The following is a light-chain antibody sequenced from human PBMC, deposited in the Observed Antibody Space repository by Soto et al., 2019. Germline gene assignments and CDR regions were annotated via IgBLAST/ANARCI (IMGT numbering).Light chain of an antibody. Sequence: DVQMTQSPSTLSASVGDRVIITCRASQNINNCLAWHQQKPGRAPKVLIYEVSNLESGVPSRFSGSRSGTEFTLTISGLQPDDVATYYCQQYNTYPWTFGPGTQVEV. J-gene: IGKJ1*01. CDR2: EVS. CDR3: QQYNTYPWT. V-gene: IGKV1-5*01. CDR1: QNINNC.